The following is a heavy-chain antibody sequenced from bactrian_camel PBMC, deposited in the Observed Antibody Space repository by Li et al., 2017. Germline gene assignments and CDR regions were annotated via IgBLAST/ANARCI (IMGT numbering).Heavy chain of an antibody. D-gene: IGHD3*01. J-gene: IGHJ6*01. V-gene: IGHV3S26*01. CDR2: FASDGRT. CDR3: AIIQFGPGCPRLNQALGVILGNS. Sequence: HVQLVESGGGSVHAGGSLTLSCVASGSTWYTRYCMGWLRQAPGKEREGVAFFASDGRTRYADSVKGRLTISLDNAKNIPDLQMNSLKPDDTAMYYCAIIQFGPGCPRLNQALGVILGNSWGQGTQVTVS. CDR1: GSTWYTRYC.